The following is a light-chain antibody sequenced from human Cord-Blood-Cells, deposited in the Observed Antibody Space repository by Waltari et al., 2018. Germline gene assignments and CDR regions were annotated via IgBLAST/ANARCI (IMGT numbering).Light chain of an antibody. J-gene: IGKJ1*01. V-gene: IGKV1-5*03. CDR1: QSISSW. Sequence: MTQSPSTLSASVGDRVTITCRASQSISSWLAWYQQKPGKAPKLLIYKASSLESGVPSRFSGSGSGTEFTLTISSLQPDDFATYYCQQYNSPWTFGQGTKVEIK. CDR3: QQYNSPWT. CDR2: KAS.